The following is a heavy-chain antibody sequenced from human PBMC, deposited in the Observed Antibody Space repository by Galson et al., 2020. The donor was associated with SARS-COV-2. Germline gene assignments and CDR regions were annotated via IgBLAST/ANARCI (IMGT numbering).Heavy chain of an antibody. CDR3: ASRADKGAFGI. CDR2: NSPDSGGT. Sequence: VSVKVSCKASGYTFTAYYMHWVRQDPGQGREGMGSNSPDSGGTHYAQKFQGWVTMTRDTSISTAYMELNRLRSDDTAVYYWASRADKGAFGIWGQGTMVTVSS. CDR1: GYTFTAYY. V-gene: IGHV1-2*04. J-gene: IGHJ3*02.